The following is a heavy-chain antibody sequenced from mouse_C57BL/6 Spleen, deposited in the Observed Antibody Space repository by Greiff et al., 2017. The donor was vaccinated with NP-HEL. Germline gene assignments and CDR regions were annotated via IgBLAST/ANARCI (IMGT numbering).Heavy chain of an antibody. Sequence: EVQLQQSVAELVRPGASVKLSCTASGFNIKNTYMHWVKQRPEQGLEWIGRIDPANGNTKYAPKFQGKATITADTSSNTAYLQLSSLTSEDSAIYYCARTECGSSYWAWFAYWGQGTLVTVSA. D-gene: IGHD1-1*01. J-gene: IGHJ3*01. CDR1: GFNIKNTY. V-gene: IGHV14-3*01. CDR3: ARTECGSSYWAWFAY. CDR2: IDPANGNT.